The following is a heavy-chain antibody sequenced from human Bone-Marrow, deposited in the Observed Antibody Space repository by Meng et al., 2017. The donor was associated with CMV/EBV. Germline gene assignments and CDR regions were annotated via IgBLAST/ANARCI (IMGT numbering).Heavy chain of an antibody. J-gene: IGHJ6*02. V-gene: IGHV3-13*01. D-gene: IGHD3-3*01. CDR3: ARGGDFWSGYYKPRPYYGMDV. CDR2: IGTAGDT. CDR1: GFTFSSYD. Sequence: GGSLRLSCAASGFTFSSYDMHWVRQATGKGLEWVSAIGTAGDTYYPGSVKGRFTISRENAKNSLYLQMNSLRAGDTAVYYCARGGDFWSGYYKPRPYYGMDVWGQGTTVTVYS.